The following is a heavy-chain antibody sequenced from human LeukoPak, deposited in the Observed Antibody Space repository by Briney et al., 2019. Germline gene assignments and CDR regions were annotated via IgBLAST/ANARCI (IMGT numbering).Heavy chain of an antibody. V-gene: IGHV1-46*04. D-gene: IGHD4-17*01. J-gene: IGHJ5*02. CDR1: GYIFTNFY. CDR3: ARGGHLRYGDTQNWFDP. CDR2: INPSGGNI. Sequence: ASVKVSCKASGYIFTNFYLHWVRQAPGQGLDWMALINPSGGNIRYAQKLQGRVTMTRDTSTTTVYMDLSSLRSEDTAVYYCARGGHLRYGDTQNWFDPWGQGTLVTVSS.